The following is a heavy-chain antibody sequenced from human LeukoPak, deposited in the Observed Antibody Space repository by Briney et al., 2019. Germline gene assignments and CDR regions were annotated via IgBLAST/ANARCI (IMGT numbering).Heavy chain of an antibody. V-gene: IGHV3-30*18. CDR1: RLILRSYA. J-gene: IGHJ6*01. CDR2: LSHDGSNK. D-gene: IGHD3-16*01. CDR3: AKDRSPLTEAPYYGMDV. Sequence: GRYRRLSCAASRLILRSYAMRWVRHAPGEGVEWGADLSHDGSNKYYADSVKGRFTNSRDNSKRTQYLQMNSLRAEDTAVYYCAKDRSPLTEAPYYGMDVWGQGTTVTVSS.